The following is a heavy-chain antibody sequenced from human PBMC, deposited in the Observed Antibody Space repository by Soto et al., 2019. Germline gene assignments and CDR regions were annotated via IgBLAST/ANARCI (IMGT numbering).Heavy chain of an antibody. Sequence: PSETLSLTCAVSGYSISSGYCWGWIRRPPGKGLEWIGSIYHSGSTYYNPSLKSRVTISVDASKNQFSLKLSSVTAADTAVYYCARDLFWSGYAYYYYGMDVWCQGTTVTVSS. CDR2: IYHSGST. J-gene: IGHJ6*02. CDR1: GYSISSGYC. CDR3: ARDLFWSGYAYYYYGMDV. V-gene: IGHV4-38-2*02. D-gene: IGHD3-3*01.